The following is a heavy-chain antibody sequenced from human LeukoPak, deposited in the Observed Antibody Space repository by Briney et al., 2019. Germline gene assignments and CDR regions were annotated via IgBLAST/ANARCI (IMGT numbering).Heavy chain of an antibody. D-gene: IGHD4-17*01. Sequence: GASVKVSCKASGYTFTNNYMHWVRQAPGQGLEWMGWMNPNSGNTGYAQKFQGRVTITRNTSISTAYMELSSLRSEDTAVYYCARAGTTVTYLDYWGQGTLVTVSS. CDR1: GYTFTNNY. V-gene: IGHV1-8*03. CDR2: MNPNSGNT. CDR3: ARAGTTVTYLDY. J-gene: IGHJ4*02.